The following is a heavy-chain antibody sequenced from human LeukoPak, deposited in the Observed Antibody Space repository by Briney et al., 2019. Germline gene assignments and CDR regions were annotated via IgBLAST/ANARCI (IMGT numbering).Heavy chain of an antibody. Sequence: GGSLRLSCAASGFTFSNAWMSWVRQAPGKGLEWVGRIKSKTDGGTTDYAAPVKGRFTISRDDSKNTLYLQMNSLKTEDTAVYYCTTDTPTYYYGSGSSTRFDPWGQGTLVTVSS. CDR1: GFTFSNAW. V-gene: IGHV3-15*01. CDR3: TTDTPTYYYGSGSSTRFDP. J-gene: IGHJ5*02. D-gene: IGHD3-10*01. CDR2: IKSKTDGGTT.